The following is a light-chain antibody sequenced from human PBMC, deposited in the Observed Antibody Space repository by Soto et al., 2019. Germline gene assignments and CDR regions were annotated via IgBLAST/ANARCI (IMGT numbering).Light chain of an antibody. CDR1: QSVTSSY. CDR3: QQYGSSPFT. V-gene: IGKV3-20*01. J-gene: IGKJ4*01. CDR2: GAS. Sequence: EIVLTQSPGTLSLSPGERATLSCRASQSVTSSYLAWYQQRPGQAPRLLTYGASSRATGIPDRFSGNGFGTDFTLTISRLEPEDFAAYYCQQYGSSPFTFGGGTKVDIK.